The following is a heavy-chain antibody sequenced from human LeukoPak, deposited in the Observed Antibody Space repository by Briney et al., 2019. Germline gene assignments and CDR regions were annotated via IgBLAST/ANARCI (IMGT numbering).Heavy chain of an antibody. Sequence: GGSLRLSCAASGFTFSSYAMHWVRQAPGKGLEWVAVISYDGSNKYYADSVKGRFTVSRDNSKNTLYVQMKSLRAEDTAVYYCAKDFVVVPGNVNYFDYWGQGTLVTVSS. CDR3: AKDFVVVPGNVNYFDY. CDR2: ISYDGSNK. CDR1: GFTFSSYA. J-gene: IGHJ4*02. D-gene: IGHD2-21*02. V-gene: IGHV3-30*04.